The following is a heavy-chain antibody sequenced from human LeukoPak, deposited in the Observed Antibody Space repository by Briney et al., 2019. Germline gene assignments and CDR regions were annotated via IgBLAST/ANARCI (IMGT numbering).Heavy chain of an antibody. CDR1: GGSFSSYY. Sequence: PSETLSLTCAVYGGSFSSYYWSWIRQPPGKGLEWIGYIYYSGSTNYNPSLKSRVTISVDTSKNQFSLKLSSVTAADTAVYYCARETDSSSWYRYFDYWGQGTLVTVSS. D-gene: IGHD6-13*01. CDR3: ARETDSSSWYRYFDY. V-gene: IGHV4-59*12. CDR2: IYYSGST. J-gene: IGHJ4*02.